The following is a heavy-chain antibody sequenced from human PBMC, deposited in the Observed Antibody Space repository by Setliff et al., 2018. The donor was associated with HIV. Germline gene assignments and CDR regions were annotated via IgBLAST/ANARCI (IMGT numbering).Heavy chain of an antibody. CDR1: GGTFSSYA. D-gene: IGHD1-26*01. J-gene: IGHJ6*03. Sequence: SVKVSCKASGGTFSSYAINWVRQAPGQGLEWMGGIIPIFGAANYAQKFQGRVTITADESTSTAYMELSSLRSEDTAVYYCARAHSGSYYYYYYMDVWGKGTTVTVSS. V-gene: IGHV1-69*13. CDR3: ARAHSGSYYYYYYMDV. CDR2: IIPIFGAA.